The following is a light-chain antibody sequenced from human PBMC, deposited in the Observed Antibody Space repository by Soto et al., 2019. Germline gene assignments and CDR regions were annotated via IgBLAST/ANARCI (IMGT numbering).Light chain of an antibody. J-gene: IGKJ1*01. Sequence: EIVMTQSPVTLSVSPGERATLSCRASQSVSRNLAWYQQKPGQAPRLLIYGTSTRATGIPARFSGSGSETELTITISSLQSEDFEVYYCQQYNYWPRTFGQGTKVDIK. CDR3: QQYNYWPRT. CDR2: GTS. CDR1: QSVSRN. V-gene: IGKV3-15*01.